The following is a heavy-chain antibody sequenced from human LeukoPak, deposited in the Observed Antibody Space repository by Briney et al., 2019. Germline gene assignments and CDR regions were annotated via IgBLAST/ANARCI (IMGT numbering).Heavy chain of an antibody. Sequence: ASVKVSCKAPGYTFTGCFIHYVRQAPGHGLEWMGWIDPNSDNIRYSETFKDRVTMTRDTSTNTAYMELSWLRSDDTAVYYCARSAYNYGYVYFDHWGQGTLVIVSS. CDR3: ARSAYNYGYVYFDH. CDR2: IDPNSDNI. V-gene: IGHV1-2*02. CDR1: GYTFTGCF. J-gene: IGHJ4*02. D-gene: IGHD5-18*01.